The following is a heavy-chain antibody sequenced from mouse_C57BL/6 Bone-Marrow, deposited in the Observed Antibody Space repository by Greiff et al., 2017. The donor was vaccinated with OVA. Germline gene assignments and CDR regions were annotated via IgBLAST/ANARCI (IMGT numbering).Heavy chain of an antibody. CDR1: GYTFTSYW. D-gene: IGHD1-1*01. J-gene: IGHJ3*01. V-gene: IGHV1-69*01. Sequence: QVQLQQPGAELVMPGASVKLSCKASGYTFTSYWMHWVKQRPGQGLEWIGEIDPSDSYTNYNQKFKGKSTLTVDKSSSTAHMQLSSLTSEDSAVYYCARSDYYGSSRPFAYWGQGTLVTVSA. CDR2: IDPSDSYT. CDR3: ARSDYYGSSRPFAY.